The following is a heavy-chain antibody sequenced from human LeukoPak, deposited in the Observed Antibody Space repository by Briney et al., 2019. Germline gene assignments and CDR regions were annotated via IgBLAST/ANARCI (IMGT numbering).Heavy chain of an antibody. V-gene: IGHV6-1*01. J-gene: IGHJ6*03. CDR1: GDSVSSNSAA. CDR3: ARAAPTRSYYYYYYMDV. CDR2: TYYRSKWYN. Sequence: SQTLSLTCAISGDSVSSNSAAWNWIRQSPSRGLEWLGRTYYRSKWYNDYAVSVKSRITINPDTSKNQFSLQLNSVTPEDTAVYYCARAAPTRSYYYYYYMDVWGKGTTVTVSS.